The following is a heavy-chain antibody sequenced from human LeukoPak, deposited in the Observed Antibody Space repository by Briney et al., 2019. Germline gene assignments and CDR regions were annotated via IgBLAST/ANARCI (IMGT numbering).Heavy chain of an antibody. D-gene: IGHD5-18*01. Sequence: GGSLRLSCAASGFTFSDYYMSWIRQAPGKGLEWVSYISSSGSTIYYADSAKGRFTISRDNAKNSLYLQMNSLRAEDTAVYYCARVVRSYGSFYGMDVWGQGTTVTVSS. V-gene: IGHV3-11*01. CDR3: ARVVRSYGSFYGMDV. J-gene: IGHJ6*02. CDR2: ISSSGSTI. CDR1: GFTFSDYY.